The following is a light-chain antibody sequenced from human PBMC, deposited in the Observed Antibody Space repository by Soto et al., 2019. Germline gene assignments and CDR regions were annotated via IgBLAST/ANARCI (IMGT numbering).Light chain of an antibody. CDR1: QSVSSGY. J-gene: IGKJ1*01. CDR3: QQYGSSSWT. Sequence: EIVLTQSPGTLSLSPGERATLSCGSSQSVSSGYLAWYQQKPGLAPRLLIYDASSRATGIPDRFSGSGSGTDFTLTISRLEPEDFAVYYCQQYGSSSWTFGQGTKVDIK. V-gene: IGKV3D-20*01. CDR2: DAS.